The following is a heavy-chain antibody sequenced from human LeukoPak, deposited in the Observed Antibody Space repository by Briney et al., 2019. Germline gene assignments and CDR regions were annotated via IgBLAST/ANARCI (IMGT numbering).Heavy chain of an antibody. CDR3: APEVGRGYFDY. CDR2: INPNSGGT. CDR1: GYTFTVYY. J-gene: IGHJ4*02. Sequence: ASVNLSCKASGYTFTVYYMHWVRQAPGQGLEWMGWINPNSGGTNYAQKFQGRVTMTRDTSISTAYMELSRLRSDDTAVYYCAPEVGRGYFDYWGQGTLVTVSS. V-gene: IGHV1-2*02. D-gene: IGHD1-26*01.